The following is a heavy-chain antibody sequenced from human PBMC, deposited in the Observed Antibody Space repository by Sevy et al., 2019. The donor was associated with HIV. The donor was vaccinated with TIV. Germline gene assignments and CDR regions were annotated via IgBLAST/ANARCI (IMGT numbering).Heavy chain of an antibody. CDR2: IGYDGNNK. D-gene: IGHD4-4*01. J-gene: IGHJ4*02. CDR1: GFTPSTYG. CDR3: ARDPRMEGDYMLAYFDY. Sequence: GGSLRLSCAGSGFTPSTYGMHWVRQAPGKGLEWVAVIGYDGNNKYYADSVKGRFTISRDNSKNTLFLQMDSLRAEDTAVYYCARDPRMEGDYMLAYFDYWGQGALVTVSS. V-gene: IGHV3-33*01.